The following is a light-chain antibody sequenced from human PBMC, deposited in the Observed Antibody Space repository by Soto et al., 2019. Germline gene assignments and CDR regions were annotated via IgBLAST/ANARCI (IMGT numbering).Light chain of an antibody. CDR3: QQYGSSGT. V-gene: IGKV3-20*01. J-gene: IGKJ1*01. CDR1: QSFSNNY. CDR2: GAS. Sequence: EVVLTQSPGTLSLSPGERATLSCRASQSFSNNYLAWYQQKPGQAPRLLIYGASNRATGIPDRFSGSGSGTDFTLTISRLEPADFAVYYCQQYGSSGTLGQGTKVDIK.